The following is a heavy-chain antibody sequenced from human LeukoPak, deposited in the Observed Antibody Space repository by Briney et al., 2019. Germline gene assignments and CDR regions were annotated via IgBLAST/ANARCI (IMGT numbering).Heavy chain of an antibody. CDR1: GFTFSSYS. CDR3: ARERFGDFDY. Sequence: GGSLTLSCAASGFTFSSYSMNWVRQAPGKGLEWVSYISSSSGTIYYADSVKGRFTISRDNAKNSLYLQMNSLRDDDTAVYYCARERFGDFDYGGQGTLVTVSS. CDR2: ISSSSGTI. D-gene: IGHD3-10*01. J-gene: IGHJ4*02. V-gene: IGHV3-48*02.